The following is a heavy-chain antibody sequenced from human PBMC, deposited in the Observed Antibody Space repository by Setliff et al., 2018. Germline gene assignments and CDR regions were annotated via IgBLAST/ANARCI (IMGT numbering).Heavy chain of an antibody. D-gene: IGHD6-13*01. CDR3: ARAAGYSSSWYHYYYGMDV. Sequence: SETLSLTCAVSGGSISSSNWWSWVRQPPGKGLEWIGSIYYSGSTYYNPSLKSRVTISVDTSKNQFSLKLSSVTAADTAVYYCARAAGYSSSWYHYYYGMDVWGQGTTVTVSS. CDR1: GGSISSSNW. J-gene: IGHJ6*02. V-gene: IGHV4-39*01. CDR2: IYYSGST.